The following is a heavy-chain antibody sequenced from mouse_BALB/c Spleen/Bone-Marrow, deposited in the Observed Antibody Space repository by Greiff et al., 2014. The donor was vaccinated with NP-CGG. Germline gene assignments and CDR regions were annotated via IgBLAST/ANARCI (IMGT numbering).Heavy chain of an antibody. CDR1: GYAFSSYW. D-gene: IGHD3-3*01. J-gene: IGHJ2*01. Sequence: VQLVESGAELVRPGPSVKISCKASGYAFSSYWMNWVKQRPGQGLEWIGQIYPGDGDTNYNGKFKGKATLTADKSSSTAYMQLSSLTSEDAAVYFCARRGPGFDYWGQGTTLTVSS. V-gene: IGHV1-80*01. CDR3: ARRGPGFDY. CDR2: IYPGDGDT.